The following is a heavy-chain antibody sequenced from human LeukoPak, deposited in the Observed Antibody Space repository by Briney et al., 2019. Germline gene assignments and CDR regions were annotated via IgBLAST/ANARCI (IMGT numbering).Heavy chain of an antibody. CDR3: AKDTSSSWYAPDWYFDL. CDR2: YSGGST. J-gene: IGHJ2*01. V-gene: IGHV3-53*01. Sequence: YSGGSTYYADSVKGRFTISRDNSKNTLYLQMNSLRAEDTAVYYCAKDTSSSWYAPDWYFDLWGRGTLVTVSS. D-gene: IGHD6-13*01.